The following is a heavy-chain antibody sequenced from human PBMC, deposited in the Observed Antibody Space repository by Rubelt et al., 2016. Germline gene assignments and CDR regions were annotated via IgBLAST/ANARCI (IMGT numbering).Heavy chain of an antibody. V-gene: IGHV3-30*04. J-gene: IGHJ4*02. CDR2: ISSNGNIK. Sequence: SSYVLHWVRQAPGKGLEWVAVISSNGNIKYYADSVKGRFTISRDNAKNSLYLQMNSLRAEDTAVYYCARLRTATGNSFDCWGQGTLVTVSS. CDR3: ARLRTATGNSFDC. D-gene: IGHD6-13*01. CDR1: SSYV.